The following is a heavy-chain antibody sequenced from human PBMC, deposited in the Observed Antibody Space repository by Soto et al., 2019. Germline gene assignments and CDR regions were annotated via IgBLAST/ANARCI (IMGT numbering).Heavy chain of an antibody. CDR2: ITPFNGNT. D-gene: IGHD3-22*01. CDR1: GNKLTYGF. V-gene: IGHV1-45*02. Sequence: GKVSCKGSGNKLTYGFLDWGLEAPGQALEWMGWITPFNGNTKYAQKFQDRVTFTGDTSLNTAYMELSSLRSDDTAMFYCASGRYDASGYFDYWGQGTLVTVS. J-gene: IGHJ4*02. CDR3: ASGRYDASGYFDY.